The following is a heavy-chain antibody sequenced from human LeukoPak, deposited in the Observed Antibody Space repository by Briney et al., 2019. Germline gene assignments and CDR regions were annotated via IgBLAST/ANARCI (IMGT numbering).Heavy chain of an antibody. J-gene: IGHJ4*02. V-gene: IGHV3-7*04. CDR3: ARGGGKDRYNQYDY. D-gene: IGHD5-24*01. Sequence: PGGSLRLSCAASGLSFSSYWMSWVRQAPGKGREWVANIKQDGSEKYYVDSAKGRFTISRENAKNSLYLQMNSLRAEDTAVYYCARGGGKDRYNQYDYWGQGTLVTVSS. CDR1: GLSFSSYW. CDR2: IKQDGSEK.